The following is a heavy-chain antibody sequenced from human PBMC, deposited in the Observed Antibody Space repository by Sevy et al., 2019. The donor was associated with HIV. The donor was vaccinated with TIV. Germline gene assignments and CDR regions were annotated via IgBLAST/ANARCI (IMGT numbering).Heavy chain of an antibody. V-gene: IGHV3-49*04. CDR3: TRDQGQHLVRPHCDY. Sequence: GGSLRLSCTGSGFTFGDYAVSWVRQAPGKGLEWVGFIRSKAYGGTTDYAASVKGRFTISRDDSKSIADLQMNSLKTEDTAVYYCTRDQGQHLVRPHCDYWGQGTLVTVSS. CDR2: IRSKAYGGTT. CDR1: GFTFGDYA. D-gene: IGHD6-13*01. J-gene: IGHJ4*02.